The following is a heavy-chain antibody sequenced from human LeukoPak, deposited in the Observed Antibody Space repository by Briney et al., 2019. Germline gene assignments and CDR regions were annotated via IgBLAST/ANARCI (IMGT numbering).Heavy chain of an antibody. CDR2: INHSGST. Sequence: PSETLSLTCTVYGGSFSDYYWNWIRQPPGKGLEWIGEINHSGSTNYNPSLKSRVTILLDTSKKQFSLKLSSVTAADTAVYYCASLKRGYQPPAGFDYWGQGTLVTVSS. CDR3: ASLKRGYQPPAGFDY. CDR1: GGSFSDYY. J-gene: IGHJ4*02. V-gene: IGHV4-34*01. D-gene: IGHD2-2*01.